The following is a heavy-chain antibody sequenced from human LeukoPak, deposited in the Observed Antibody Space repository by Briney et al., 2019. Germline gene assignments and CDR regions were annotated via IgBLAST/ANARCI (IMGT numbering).Heavy chain of an antibody. Sequence: GGSLRLSCAASGFSFSDSYMSWIRQAPGQGLEWLSYIKSSDTSTFYADSAKGRFTVSMDNAKNSLYLQMNSLRAEDTAVYYCARRGNMSSHAFDIWGQGTVVTVSS. D-gene: IGHD2/OR15-2a*01. CDR3: ARRGNMSSHAFDI. V-gene: IGHV3-11*01. CDR1: GFSFSDSY. J-gene: IGHJ3*02. CDR2: IKSSDTST.